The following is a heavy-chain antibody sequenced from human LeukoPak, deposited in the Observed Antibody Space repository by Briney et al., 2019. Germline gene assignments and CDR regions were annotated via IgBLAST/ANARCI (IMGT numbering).Heavy chain of an antibody. CDR2: ISSSSGYI. Sequence: GGSLRLSCAASGFIFSSYSMNWVRQAPGKGLEWVSSISSSSGYIYYADSVKGRFTISRDNAKNSLYLQMNSLRAEDTAVYYCARGLLGYCSGGSCYLPGYWGQGTLVTVSS. D-gene: IGHD2-15*01. CDR1: GFIFSSYS. V-gene: IGHV3-21*01. J-gene: IGHJ4*02. CDR3: ARGLLGYCSGGSCYLPGY.